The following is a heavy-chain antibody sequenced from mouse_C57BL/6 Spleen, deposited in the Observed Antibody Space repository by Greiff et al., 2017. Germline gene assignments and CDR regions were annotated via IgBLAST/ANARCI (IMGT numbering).Heavy chain of an antibody. CDR2: INPSTGGT. V-gene: IGHV1-42*01. J-gene: IGHJ4*01. D-gene: IGHD1-1*01. CDR3: ARYATVVAPYYAMDY. Sequence: VQLKQSGPELVKPGASVKISCKASGYSFTGYYMNWVKQSPEKSLEWIGEINPSTGGTTYNQKFKAKATLTVDKSSSTAYMQLKSLTSEDSAVYYCARYATVVAPYYAMDYWGQGTSVTVSS. CDR1: GYSFTGYY.